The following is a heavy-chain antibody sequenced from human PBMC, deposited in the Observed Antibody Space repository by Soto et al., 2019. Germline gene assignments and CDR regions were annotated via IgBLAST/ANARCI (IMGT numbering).Heavy chain of an antibody. V-gene: IGHV3-23*01. CDR1: GFTFSSYA. CDR3: AKGVFIGVVVAATRGGMDV. J-gene: IGHJ6*02. Sequence: EVQLLESGGGLVQPGGSLRLSCAASGFTFSSYAMSWVRQAPGKGLEWVSAISGSGGSTYYADSVKGRFTISRDNSKNTLYLQMNSLRAEDTAVYYCAKGVFIGVVVAATRGGMDVWGQGTTVTVSS. D-gene: IGHD2-15*01. CDR2: ISGSGGST.